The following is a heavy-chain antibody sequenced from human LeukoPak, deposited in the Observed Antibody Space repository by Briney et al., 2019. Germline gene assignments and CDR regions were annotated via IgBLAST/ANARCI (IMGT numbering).Heavy chain of an antibody. J-gene: IGHJ6*03. D-gene: IGHD3-3*01. CDR2: IGAYNGNT. CDR3: ARDPPPPEWLSYYYMDV. V-gene: IGHV1-18*01. CDR1: GYTFTIYG. Sequence: ASVTVSFTASGYTFTIYGISWVRQAPGQGLEGMGWIGAYNGNTNYAQKLQGRVTMTTDTSTSTAYMELRSLRSDDTAVYCCARDPPPPEWLSYYYMDVWGKGTTVTVSS.